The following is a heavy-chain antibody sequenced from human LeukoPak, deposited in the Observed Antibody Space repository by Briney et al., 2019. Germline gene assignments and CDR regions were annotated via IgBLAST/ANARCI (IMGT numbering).Heavy chain of an antibody. CDR1: GGTFSSYA. D-gene: IGHD3-16*02. CDR2: IIPIFGTA. V-gene: IGHV1-69*13. CDR3: ARATLGALSSPYY. Sequence: SVKVSYKASGGTFSSYAISWVRQAPGQGLEWMGGIIPIFGTANYAQKFQGRVTITADESTSTAYMELSSLRSEDTAVYYCARATLGALSSPYYWGQGTLVTVSS. J-gene: IGHJ4*02.